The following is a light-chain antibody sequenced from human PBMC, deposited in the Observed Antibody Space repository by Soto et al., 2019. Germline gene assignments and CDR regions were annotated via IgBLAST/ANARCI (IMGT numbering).Light chain of an antibody. Sequence: IVLTQSPGTLSLSPGERATLSCRASQSVSSTYIAWYQQNPGQAPRLLIYGASSRATGIPDRFSGSGSGTDFTLTISRLEPEDVATYYCQGYNSAPPVTFGPGTKVDIK. V-gene: IGKV3-20*01. CDR2: GAS. CDR3: QGYNSAPPVT. J-gene: IGKJ3*01. CDR1: QSVSSTY.